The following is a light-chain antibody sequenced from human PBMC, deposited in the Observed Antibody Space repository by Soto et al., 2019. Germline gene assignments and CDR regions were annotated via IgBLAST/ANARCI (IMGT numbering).Light chain of an antibody. V-gene: IGLV2-14*01. CDR1: SSDVGAYNY. CDR3: SSYTSSSAYV. CDR2: EVS. J-gene: IGLJ1*01. Sequence: QSVLTQPASVSGSPGQSITISCTGTSSDVGAYNYVSWYQQHPGNAPKLLIYEVSNRPSGVSNRFSGSKSGNTASLTISGLQAEDEADYYCSSYTSSSAYVFGTGTKATVL.